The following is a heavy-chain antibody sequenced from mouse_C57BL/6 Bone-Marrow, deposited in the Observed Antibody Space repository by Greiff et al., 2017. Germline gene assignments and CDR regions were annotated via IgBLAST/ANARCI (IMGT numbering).Heavy chain of an antibody. Sequence: QVQLQQSGAELVRPGTSVKMSCKASGYTFTNYWIGWAKQRPGHGLEWIGDIYPGGGYTNYNEKFKGKATLTADKSSSTAYMQFSSLTSEDSAIYYCARTYYGSSLCGDWGQGTTLTVSS. CDR2: IYPGGGYT. CDR3: ARTYYGSSLCGD. V-gene: IGHV1-63*01. D-gene: IGHD1-1*01. J-gene: IGHJ2*01. CDR1: GYTFTNYW.